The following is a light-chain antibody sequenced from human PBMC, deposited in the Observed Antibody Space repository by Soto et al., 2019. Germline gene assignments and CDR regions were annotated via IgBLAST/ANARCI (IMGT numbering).Light chain of an antibody. CDR3: AAWDDSLNVFYV. CDR1: SSNIGSNT. CDR2: SNN. Sequence: QSVLTQPPSASGTPGQRVTISCSGSSSNIGSNTVNWYQQLPGTAPKLLIYSNNQRPSGVPDRFSGSKSGPSASLAISGLQFEDEADYYCAAWDDSLNVFYVFGTGTKVTVL. V-gene: IGLV1-44*01. J-gene: IGLJ1*01.